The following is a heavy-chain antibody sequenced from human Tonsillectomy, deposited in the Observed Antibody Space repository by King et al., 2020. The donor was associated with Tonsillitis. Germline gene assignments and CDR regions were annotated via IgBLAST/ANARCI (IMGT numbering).Heavy chain of an antibody. CDR3: ARASTEGGNEDF. J-gene: IGHJ1*01. V-gene: IGHV4-59*01. D-gene: IGHD4-23*01. CDR2: IFYSGGT. Sequence: VQLQESGPGLVKPSETLSLTCTVSGGSIGSYYWGWIRQPPGKGLGWVGYIFYSGGTSYNPSLKSRVTISVDTSKNQLSLKLSSVTAADTAVYYCARASTEGGNEDFGGQGTLVTVPS. CDR1: GGSIGSYY.